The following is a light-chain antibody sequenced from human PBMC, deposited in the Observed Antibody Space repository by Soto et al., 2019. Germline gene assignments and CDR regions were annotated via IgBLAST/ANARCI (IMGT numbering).Light chain of an antibody. CDR1: QSVRTDY. CDR3: QYFDTSLT. CDR2: GGF. V-gene: IGKV3-20*01. Sequence: VLTQSPDTLSVSPGERVTLSCRASQSVRTDYLTWYQQRRGQAPRLLVYGGFHRATGIPDRFTGSGSGTDFTLTISRLEPEDFAVYYCQYFDTSLTFGGGAKVEIK. J-gene: IGKJ4*01.